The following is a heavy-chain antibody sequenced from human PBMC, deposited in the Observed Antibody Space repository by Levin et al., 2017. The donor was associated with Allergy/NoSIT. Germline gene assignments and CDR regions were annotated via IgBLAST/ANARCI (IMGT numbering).Heavy chain of an antibody. V-gene: IGHV1-2*02. CDR2: INPNSGGT. CDR3: ARTLKDSSGWWKGSFYYYMDV. CDR1: GYTFTGYY. D-gene: IGHD6-19*01. J-gene: IGHJ6*03. Sequence: ASVKVSCKASGYTFTGYYMHWVRQAPGQGLEWMGWINPNSGGTNYAQKFQGRVTMTRDTSISTAYMELSRLRSDDTAVYYCARTLKDSSGWWKGSFYYYMDVWGKGTTVTVSS.